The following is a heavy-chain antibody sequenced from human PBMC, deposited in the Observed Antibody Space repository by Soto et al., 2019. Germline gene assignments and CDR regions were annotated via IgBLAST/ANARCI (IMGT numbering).Heavy chain of an antibody. CDR2: INHSGST. Sequence: SETLSLTCAVYGGSFSGYFWSWIRQPPGKGLEWIGEINHSGSTYYNPSLKSRVTISVDRSKNQFSLKLSSVTAADTAVYYCARVSSWYGDFDYWGQGTLVTVSS. CDR1: GGSFSGYF. CDR3: ARVSSWYGDFDY. D-gene: IGHD6-13*01. V-gene: IGHV4-34*01. J-gene: IGHJ4*02.